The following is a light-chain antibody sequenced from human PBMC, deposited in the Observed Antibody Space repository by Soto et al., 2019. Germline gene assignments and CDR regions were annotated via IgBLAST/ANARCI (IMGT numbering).Light chain of an antibody. J-gene: IGLJ1*01. V-gene: IGLV1-51*01. CDR1: SSNIGGNS. Sequence: QSLLTNPPSLSAAPGQRVTISCSGSSSNIGGNSVSWYQQLPGTAPKLLIYDDDKRPSGIPDRFPGSKSGTSATLGITGFQTGDEADYYCGSWDSSLSAYVFGTGTKVTVL. CDR2: DDD. CDR3: GSWDSSLSAYV.